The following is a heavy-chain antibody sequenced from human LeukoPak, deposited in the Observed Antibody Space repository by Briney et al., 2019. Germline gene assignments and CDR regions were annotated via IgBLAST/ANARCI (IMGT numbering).Heavy chain of an antibody. CDR2: IYYSGST. D-gene: IGHD3-16*02. CDR3: AREGELSRFDP. V-gene: IGHV4-59*01. J-gene: IGHJ5*02. Sequence: SETLSLTCTVSGVSISSYYWSWIRQPPGKGLEWIGYIYYSGSTNYNPSLKSRVTISVDTSKNQFSLKLSSVTAADTAVYYCAREGELSRFDPWGQGTLVTVSS. CDR1: GVSISSYY.